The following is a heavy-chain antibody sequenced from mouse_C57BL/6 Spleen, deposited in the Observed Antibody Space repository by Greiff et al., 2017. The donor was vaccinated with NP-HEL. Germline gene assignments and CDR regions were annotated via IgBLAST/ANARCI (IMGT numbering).Heavy chain of an antibody. J-gene: IGHJ2*01. CDR3: ARCITTVVATDYFAY. CDR1: GFTFTDYY. CDR2: VYPYNGGT. Sequence: EVQLQQSGPVLVKPGPSVKISCKASGFTFTDYYMHWVKQSHGKSLEWIGLVYPYNGGTSYNQKFKGKATLTVAKSSSTAYMELNSLTTEDSAVYYFARCITTVVATDYFAYWGQGTPLTVSS. V-gene: IGHV1-36*01. D-gene: IGHD1-1*01.